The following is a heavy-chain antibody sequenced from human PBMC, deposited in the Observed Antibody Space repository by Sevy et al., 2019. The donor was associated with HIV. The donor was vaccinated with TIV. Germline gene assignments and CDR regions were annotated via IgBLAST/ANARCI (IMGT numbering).Heavy chain of an antibody. Sequence: ASVKVSCKSSGDSFSGYTIIWVRQAPGQGLEWMGGIIPISGPAGPTNSAQNFQARATITADISTHTAYMELSSLRSEDTALYFCARASSCGGDCYYLQYWGQGTLVTVSS. J-gene: IGHJ1*01. CDR3: ARASSCGGDCYYLQY. V-gene: IGHV1-69*06. CDR1: GDSFSGYT. CDR2: IIPISGPAGPT. D-gene: IGHD2-21*02.